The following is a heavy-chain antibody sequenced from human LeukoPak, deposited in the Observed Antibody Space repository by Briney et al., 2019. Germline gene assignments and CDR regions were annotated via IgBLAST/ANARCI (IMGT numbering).Heavy chain of an antibody. V-gene: IGHV4-59*01. J-gene: IGHJ4*02. D-gene: IGHD6-13*01. CDR2: ISDSGNT. CDR1: GGSISSNY. CDR3: AREGDHRSSWYLYHFLDF. Sequence: SETLSLTCTVSGGSISSNYWSWIRQSAGKGLEWIGDISDSGNTNHNPSLRSSVNIEVDTFKNQFFLKLSYLTAADTAVYYCAREGDHRSSWYLYHFLDFWGQGTLVTVSS.